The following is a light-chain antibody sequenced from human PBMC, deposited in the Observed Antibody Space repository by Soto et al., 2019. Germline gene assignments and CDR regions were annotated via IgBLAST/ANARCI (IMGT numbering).Light chain of an antibody. Sequence: QSALTQPASVSGSPGQSITISCTGTSGDVGNYNLVSWYQQHPGKAPKVIIYEGIKRPSGVSDRFSGSKSGNTASLTIAGLRAEDEAHYYCCSYAGSRNVVFGGGTKVTVL. CDR3: CSYAGSRNVV. CDR2: EGI. V-gene: IGLV2-23*01. J-gene: IGLJ2*01. CDR1: SGDVGNYNL.